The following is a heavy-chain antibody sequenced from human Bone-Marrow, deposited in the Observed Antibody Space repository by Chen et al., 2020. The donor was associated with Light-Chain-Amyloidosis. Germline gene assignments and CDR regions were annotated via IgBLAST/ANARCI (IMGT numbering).Heavy chain of an antibody. Sequence: VESGGGVVQPGRSLGLSCAASGFTFSSYAMYWVRQAPGKGLEWLAFISYDGSRVSYAGSLKGRFTISRDQSKRKLYLQMNSLGPEDTALYYCARERDGRGLDYWGQGTLVSVST. CDR3: ARERDGRGLDY. V-gene: IGHV3-30*03. CDR2: ISYDGSRV. CDR1: GFTFSSYA. J-gene: IGHJ4*02. D-gene: IGHD3-10*01.